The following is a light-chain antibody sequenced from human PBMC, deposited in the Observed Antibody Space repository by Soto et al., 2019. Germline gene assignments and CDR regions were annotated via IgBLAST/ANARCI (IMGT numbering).Light chain of an antibody. J-gene: IGKJ1*01. CDR3: QQYNDKWT. V-gene: IGKV1-5*03. CDR1: QSISSW. Sequence: DIQMTQSPSTLSASVGDRVTITCRASQSISSWLAWYQQKPGKAPNLLIYKASSLQSGVPSRFSGSGSGTEFTLTISSRQPDDCGTYDFQQYNDKWTFGQGTKVEIK. CDR2: KAS.